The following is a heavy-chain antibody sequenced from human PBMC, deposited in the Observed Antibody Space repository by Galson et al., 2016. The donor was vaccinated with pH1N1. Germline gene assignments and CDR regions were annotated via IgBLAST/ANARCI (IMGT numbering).Heavy chain of an antibody. Sequence: SLRLSCADSGITFDNYWMSWVRQAPGKGLEWVANIKQDGSDKYYVGSVKGRFTISRDNAKKAVYLQMNSLRAEDTAVYYCVRAIAAHSSSWGQGTLVTVSS. J-gene: IGHJ5*02. V-gene: IGHV3-7*01. CDR3: VRAIAAHSSS. CDR1: GITFDNYW. CDR2: IKQDGSDK. D-gene: IGHD6-6*01.